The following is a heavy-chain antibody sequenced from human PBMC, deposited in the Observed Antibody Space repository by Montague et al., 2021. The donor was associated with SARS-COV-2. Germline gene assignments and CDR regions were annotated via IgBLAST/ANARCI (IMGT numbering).Heavy chain of an antibody. CDR3: ARFPTSYYYDSKAAPATPDAFDI. Sequence: SETLSLTCTVSGGSISSSSYYWGWLRQPPGKGLEWIGSIYYSGSTYYNPSLNSRVTISVDTSKNQFSLKLSSVTAADTAVYYCARFPTSYYYDSKAAPATPDAFDIWGQGTMVTVSS. V-gene: IGHV4-39*01. CDR1: GGSISSSSYY. J-gene: IGHJ3*02. D-gene: IGHD3-22*01. CDR2: IYYSGST.